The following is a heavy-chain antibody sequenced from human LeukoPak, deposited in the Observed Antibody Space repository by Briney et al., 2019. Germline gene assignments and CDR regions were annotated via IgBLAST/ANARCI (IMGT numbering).Heavy chain of an antibody. V-gene: IGHV3-23*01. CDR3: ARGEDYYGSGSPALDY. CDR1: GFTFSSYA. CDR2: ISGSGGST. D-gene: IGHD3-10*01. J-gene: IGHJ4*02. Sequence: GGSLRLSCAASGFTFSSYAMSWVRQAPGKGLEWVSAISGSGGSTYYADSVKGRFTISRDNSKNTLYLQMNSLRAEDTAVYYCARGEDYYGSGSPALDYWGQGTLVTVSS.